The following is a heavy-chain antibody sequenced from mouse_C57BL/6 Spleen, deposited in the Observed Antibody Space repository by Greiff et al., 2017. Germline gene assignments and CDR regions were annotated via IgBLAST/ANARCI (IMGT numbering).Heavy chain of an antibody. CDR3: ARAYYDYDGNYYAMDY. D-gene: IGHD2-4*01. Sequence: DVHLVESGGGLVQPGGSLSLSCAASGFTFTDYYMSWVRQPPGKALEWLGFIRNKANGYTTEYSASVKGRFTISRDNSQSILYLQMNALRAEDSATYYCARAYYDYDGNYYAMDYWGQGTSVTVSS. V-gene: IGHV7-3*01. J-gene: IGHJ4*01. CDR1: GFTFTDYY. CDR2: IRNKANGYTT.